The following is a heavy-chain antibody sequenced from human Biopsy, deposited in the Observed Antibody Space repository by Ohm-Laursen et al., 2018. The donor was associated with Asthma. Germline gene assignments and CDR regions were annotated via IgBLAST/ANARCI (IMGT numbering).Heavy chain of an antibody. D-gene: IGHD2-15*01. V-gene: IGHV4-61*01. CDR1: GGSVSSGSYY. CDR3: ARVPTTLRYFDL. Sequence: TLSLTCTVSGGSVSSGSYYWSWIRQPPGKGLAWVSYISYSGSTDYHPSLKSRLTISMDTSKNQFSLKLSSVTAADTAVYYCARVPTTLRYFDLWGRGTLVTVPS. J-gene: IGHJ2*01. CDR2: ISYSGST.